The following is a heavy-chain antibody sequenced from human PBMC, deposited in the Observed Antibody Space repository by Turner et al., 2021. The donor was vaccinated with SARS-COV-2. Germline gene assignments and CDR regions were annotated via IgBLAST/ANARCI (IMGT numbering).Heavy chain of an antibody. V-gene: IGHV3-33*01. CDR3: ARDPFQDYGSGSYRLDY. Sequence: QVQRVSSGGCVVQPRSSLRLCCAASGCTFSSYGMHWVRQAPGKGLEWVALIWYDGSNKYYADSVKGRFTISRDNSKNTLYLQMNSLRAEDTAVYYCARDPFQDYGSGSYRLDYWGQGTLVTVSS. J-gene: IGHJ4*02. CDR1: GCTFSSYG. D-gene: IGHD3-10*01. CDR2: IWYDGSNK.